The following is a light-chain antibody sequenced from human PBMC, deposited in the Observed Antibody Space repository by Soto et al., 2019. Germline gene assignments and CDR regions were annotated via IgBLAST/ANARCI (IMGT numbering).Light chain of an antibody. J-gene: IGKJ1*01. Sequence: DIQMTQSPSSLSVSVGDRVTITCRASQSISSYLNWYQQKPGKVPKLLIYATSSLQSGVPSRFSGSGSGTDFTLTISSLQPEDFATYYCQQSYSTPRTFGQGTKVDNK. CDR3: QQSYSTPRT. CDR2: ATS. CDR1: QSISSY. V-gene: IGKV1-39*01.